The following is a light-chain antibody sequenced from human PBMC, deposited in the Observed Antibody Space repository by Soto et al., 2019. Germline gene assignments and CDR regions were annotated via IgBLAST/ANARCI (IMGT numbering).Light chain of an antibody. V-gene: IGKV3-15*01. J-gene: IGKJ2*01. CDR1: QSVSSN. CDR2: GAS. Sequence: TQSPSTLSASVGDRVTITCGASQSVSSNLAWYQQKPGQAPRLLIYGASTRATGIPARFSGSGSGTEFTLTISSLQSEDFAVYYCQQYNNWPPMYTFGQGTKLEIK. CDR3: QQYNNWPPMYT.